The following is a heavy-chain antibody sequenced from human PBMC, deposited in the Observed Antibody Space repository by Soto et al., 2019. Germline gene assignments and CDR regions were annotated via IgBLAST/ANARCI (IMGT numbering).Heavy chain of an antibody. Sequence: ASVKVSCKAPGYTFTSYGISWVRQAPGQGLEWMGWISAYNGNTNYAQKLQGRVTMTTDTSTSTAYMELRSLRSDDTAVYYCAREYQGVLRYFDWSPGGNWFDPWGQGTLVTVAS. CDR3: AREYQGVLRYFDWSPGGNWFDP. D-gene: IGHD3-9*01. CDR1: GYTFTSYG. V-gene: IGHV1-18*04. J-gene: IGHJ5*02. CDR2: ISAYNGNT.